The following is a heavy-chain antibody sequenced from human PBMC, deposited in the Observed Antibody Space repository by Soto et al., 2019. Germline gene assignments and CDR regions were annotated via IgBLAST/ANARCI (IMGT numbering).Heavy chain of an antibody. CDR1: GFTFTSYW. V-gene: IGHV5-51*01. D-gene: IGHD2-2*01. Sequence: GESLKISCKGSGFTFTSYWIAWVRQMPGKGLEWMGVIYPGDSDTSYSPSFQGQVIISADKSINTAYLQWNSLKASDTAMYYCAKHEGYCSSTTCSNFDYWGQGTLVTVPS. CDR3: AKHEGYCSSTTCSNFDY. J-gene: IGHJ4*02. CDR2: IYPGDSDT.